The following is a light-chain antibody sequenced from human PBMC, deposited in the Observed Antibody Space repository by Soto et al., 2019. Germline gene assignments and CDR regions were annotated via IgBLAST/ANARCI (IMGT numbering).Light chain of an antibody. CDR1: SSNIGSNY. CDR3: ATWDDSLINPVL. CDR2: RNG. V-gene: IGLV1-47*01. J-gene: IGLJ2*01. Sequence: QSVLTQPPSASGTPGQRVTISCSGSSSNIGSNYVYWYQHVPGTAPKLLIYRNGRRPSGVPDRFSGSKSGTSASLAISGLRSEDEADYYCATWDDSLINPVLFGGGTKLTVL.